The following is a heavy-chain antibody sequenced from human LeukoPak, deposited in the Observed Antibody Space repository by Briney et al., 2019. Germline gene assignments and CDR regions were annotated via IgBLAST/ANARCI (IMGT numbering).Heavy chain of an antibody. CDR1: GFTVSSNY. CDR3: ARAPSSPKYYYYGMDV. Sequence: GGSLRLSCAASGFTVSSNYMSWVRQAPGKGLEWVSVIYSGGSTYYADSVKGRFTISRHNSKNMLYLQMNSLRAEDTAVYYCARAPSSPKYYYYGMDVWGQGTTVTVSS. V-gene: IGHV3-53*04. D-gene: IGHD2-2*01. CDR2: IYSGGST. J-gene: IGHJ6*02.